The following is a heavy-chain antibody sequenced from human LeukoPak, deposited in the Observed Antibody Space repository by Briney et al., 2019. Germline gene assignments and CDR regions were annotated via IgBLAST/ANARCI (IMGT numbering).Heavy chain of an antibody. Sequence: SETLSLTCAVYGGSFSGYYWSWIRQPPGKGLEWIGEINHSGSTNYNPSLKSRVTISVDTSKNQFSLKLSSVTAAGTAVYYCARGRITIFGVVISLRYNWFDPWGQGTLVTVSS. CDR1: GGSFSGYY. D-gene: IGHD3-3*01. CDR2: INHSGST. V-gene: IGHV4-34*01. J-gene: IGHJ5*02. CDR3: ARGRITIFGVVISLRYNWFDP.